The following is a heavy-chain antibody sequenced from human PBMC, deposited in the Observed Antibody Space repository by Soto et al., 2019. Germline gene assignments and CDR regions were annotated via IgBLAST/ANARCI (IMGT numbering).Heavy chain of an antibody. CDR3: ARGTEGYCTNGVCYFDY. V-gene: IGHV1-2*02. CDR2: INPNSGGT. D-gene: IGHD2-8*01. J-gene: IGHJ4*02. CDR1: GYTFTGYY. Sequence: QVQLVQSGAEVKKPGASVKVSCKASGYTFTGYYMHWVRQAPGQGLEWMGWINPNSGGTNYAQKFQGGVTMTRDTSISTAYMELSRLRSDDTAVYYCARGTEGYCTNGVCYFDYWGQGTLVTVSS.